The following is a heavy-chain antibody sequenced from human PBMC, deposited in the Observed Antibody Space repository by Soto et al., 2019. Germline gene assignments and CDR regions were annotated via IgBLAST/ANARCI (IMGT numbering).Heavy chain of an antibody. Sequence: VGSLRLSCAASGFTFSSYGMHWVRQAPGKGLEWVAVISYDGSNKYYADSVKGRFTISRDNSKNTLYLQMNSLRAEDTAVYYCAKDGAVYNWTPQGMDVWGQGTTVTVSS. J-gene: IGHJ6*02. V-gene: IGHV3-30*18. CDR1: GFTFSSYG. CDR3: AKDGAVYNWTPQGMDV. D-gene: IGHD1-20*01. CDR2: ISYDGSNK.